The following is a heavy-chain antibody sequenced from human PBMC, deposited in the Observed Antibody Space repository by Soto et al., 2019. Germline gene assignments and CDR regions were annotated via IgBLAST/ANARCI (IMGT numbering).Heavy chain of an antibody. CDR1: GYTFTGYY. CDR2: INPNSGGT. Sequence: ASVKVSCKASGYTFTGYYMHWVRQAPGQGLEWMGWINPNSGGTNYAQKFQGWVTMTRDTSISTAYMELSSLRSEDTALYYCARDLISNYHYYGMDVWGQGTTVTVSS. CDR3: ARDLISNYHYYGMDV. J-gene: IGHJ6*02. V-gene: IGHV1-2*04.